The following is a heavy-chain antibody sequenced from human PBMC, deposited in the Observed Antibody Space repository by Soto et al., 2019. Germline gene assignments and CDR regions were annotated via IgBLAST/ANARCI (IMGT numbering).Heavy chain of an antibody. D-gene: IGHD3-10*01. CDR3: ARHRGYGSARASYGMDV. V-gene: IGHV4-39*01. CDR1: GGSISSSSYY. J-gene: IGHJ6*02. CDR2: IYYSGST. Sequence: PSETLSLTCTVSGGSISSSSYYWGWIRQPPGKGLEWIGSIYYSGSTYYNPSLKSRVTISVDTSKNQFSLKLSSVTAADTAVYYCARHRGYGSARASYGMDVWGQGTTVTAP.